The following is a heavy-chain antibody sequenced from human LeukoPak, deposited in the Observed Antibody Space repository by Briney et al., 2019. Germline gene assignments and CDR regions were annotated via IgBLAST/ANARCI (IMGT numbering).Heavy chain of an antibody. D-gene: IGHD6-6*01. CDR2: MNPNSGNT. V-gene: IGHV1-8*03. J-gene: IGHJ5*02. CDR3: ARAIRADRRGSWFDP. Sequence: ASVKVSCKASGYPFTSYDINWVRQSTGQGLEWMGWMNPNSGNTGYAQKFQGRVTFSRNTSITTAYMELSSLRSEDTAVYYCARAIRADRRGSWFDPWGQGTLVTVSS. CDR1: GYPFTSYD.